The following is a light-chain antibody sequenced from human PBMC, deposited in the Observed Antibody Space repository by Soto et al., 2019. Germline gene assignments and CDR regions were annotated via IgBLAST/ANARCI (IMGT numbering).Light chain of an antibody. CDR1: SSDVGGYNY. CDR2: EVN. V-gene: IGLV2-8*01. J-gene: IGLJ2*01. CDR3: CSYAGSNNFVV. Sequence: QSVLTQPPSASGSPGQSVTISCTGTSSDVGGYNYVSWYQQHPGKAPKLMIYEVNKRPSGVSDRFSGSKSGNTASLTVSGLQADDEADYYCCSYAGSNNFVVFGGGTQLTVL.